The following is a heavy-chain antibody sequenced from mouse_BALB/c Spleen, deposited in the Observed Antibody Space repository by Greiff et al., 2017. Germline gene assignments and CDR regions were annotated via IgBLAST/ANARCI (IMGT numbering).Heavy chain of an antibody. CDR3: TRSTVVATRGAMDY. J-gene: IGHJ4*01. D-gene: IGHD1-1*01. Sequence: QVQLQQPGAELVRPGASVKLSCKASGYTFTSYWINWVKQRPGQGLEWIGNIYPSDSYTNYNQKFKDKATLTVDKSSSTAYMQLSSPTSEDSAVYYCTRSTVVATRGAMDYWGQGTSVTVSS. CDR1: GYTFTSYW. V-gene: IGHV1-69*02. CDR2: IYPSDSYT.